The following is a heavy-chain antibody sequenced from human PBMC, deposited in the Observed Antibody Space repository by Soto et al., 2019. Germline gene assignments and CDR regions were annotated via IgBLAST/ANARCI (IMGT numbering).Heavy chain of an antibody. CDR1: GGTFNRYA. V-gene: IGHV1-69*01. CDR2: IIPIFGIG. Sequence: QVQLVQSEAEVKKPGSSVKVSCKASGGTFNRYAISWVRQAPGQGLEWMGGIIPIFGIGNDAQRFQGRVTITADESTGTAYMELSSLRSEDTGVYYCARSAITLFGVVSIPPHYYSEMDVWGQGTTVTVSS. CDR3: ARSAITLFGVVSIPPHYYSEMDV. D-gene: IGHD3-3*01. J-gene: IGHJ6*02.